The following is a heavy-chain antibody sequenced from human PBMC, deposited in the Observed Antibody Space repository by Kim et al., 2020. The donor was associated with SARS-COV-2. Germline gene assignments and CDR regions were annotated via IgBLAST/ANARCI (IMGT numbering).Heavy chain of an antibody. V-gene: IGHV3-30*18. D-gene: IGHD5-18*01. J-gene: IGHJ6*02. CDR1: GFTFSSYG. Sequence: GGSLRLSCAASGFTFSSYGMHWVRQAPGKGLEWVSVISYDGSNKYYADSVKGRFTISRDNSKNTLYLQMNSLRAEDTAVYYCAKDSRIQLWLIGSNYYYGMDVWGQGTTVTVSS. CDR3: AKDSRIQLWLIGSNYYYGMDV. CDR2: ISYDGSNK.